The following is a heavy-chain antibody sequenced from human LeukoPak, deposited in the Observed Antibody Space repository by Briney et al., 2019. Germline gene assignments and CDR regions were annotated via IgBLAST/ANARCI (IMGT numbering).Heavy chain of an antibody. CDR2: ISHDGII. J-gene: IGHJ4*02. CDR3: ARDWVYKIDY. CDR1: GFTFSSYV. D-gene: IGHD5-24*01. V-gene: IGHV3-74*01. Sequence: GGSLRLSCETAGFTFSSYVMHWVRRTPGKGLVWVSRISHDGIISYADSVKGQFTISRDNAKNTLILQMNSLRVEDTAVYYCARDWVYKIDYWGRGTLVTVSS.